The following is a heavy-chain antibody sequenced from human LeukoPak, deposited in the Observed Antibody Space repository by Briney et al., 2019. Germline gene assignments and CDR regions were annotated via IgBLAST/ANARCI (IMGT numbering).Heavy chain of an antibody. J-gene: IGHJ4*02. Sequence: PSETLSLTCTVSGGSISSSSYYWGWIRQPPGKGLEYIGYVYYSGSNNYNPSLKSRVTISVDTSKNQFSLNLRSVTAADTAVYYCARDWRDSYGSGSDWGQGIRVTVS. CDR1: GGSISSSSYY. CDR3: ARDWRDSYGSGSD. V-gene: IGHV4-61*01. D-gene: IGHD3-10*01. CDR2: VYYSGSN.